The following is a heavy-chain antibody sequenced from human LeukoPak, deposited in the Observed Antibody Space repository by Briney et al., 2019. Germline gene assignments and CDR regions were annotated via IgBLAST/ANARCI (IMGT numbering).Heavy chain of an antibody. J-gene: IGHJ4*02. CDR2: ISSSNSYT. CDR1: GFIFSDYY. D-gene: IGHD6-19*01. Sequence: GGSLRLSCAASGFIFSDYYMSWIRQAPGKGLEWVSYISSSNSYTNYADSVKGRFTISRDNAKNSLYLQMNSLRAEDTAVYYCANNGGVAVAGSFDYWGQGTLVTVSS. CDR3: ANNGGVAVAGSFDY. V-gene: IGHV3-11*03.